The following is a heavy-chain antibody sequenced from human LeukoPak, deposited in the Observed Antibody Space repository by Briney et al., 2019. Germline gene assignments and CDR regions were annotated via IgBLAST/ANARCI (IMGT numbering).Heavy chain of an antibody. Sequence: ASVKVSCKASGYTFTSYYMHWVRQAPGQGLEWMGIINPSGGSTSFTQKFQGRVTMTRDTSTTTVYMELSSLRSQDTAVYYCARHKEVGDYYYFDYWGQGTLVTVSS. CDR3: ARHKEVGDYYYFDY. V-gene: IGHV1-46*01. CDR2: INPSGGST. CDR1: GYTFTSYY. J-gene: IGHJ4*02. D-gene: IGHD2/OR15-2a*01.